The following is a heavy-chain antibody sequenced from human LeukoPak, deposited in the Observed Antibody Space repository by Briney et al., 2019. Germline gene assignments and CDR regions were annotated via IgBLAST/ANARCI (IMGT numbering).Heavy chain of an antibody. V-gene: IGHV4-31*03. CDR2: IYHSGTT. CDR3: ARGSAYVWGSYRLNTFNY. Sequence: SETLSLTCSVSGGSLTSGGYFWSWIRQHPGKGLEWIGNIYHSGTTYYNPSLKSRVTISVDTSKNQFSLKLSSVTAADTAVYYCARGSAYVWGSYRLNTFNYWGQGTLVTVSS. CDR1: GGSLTSGGYF. D-gene: IGHD3-16*02. J-gene: IGHJ4*02.